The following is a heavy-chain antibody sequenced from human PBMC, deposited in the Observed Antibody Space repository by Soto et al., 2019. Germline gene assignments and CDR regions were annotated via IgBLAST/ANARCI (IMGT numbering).Heavy chain of an antibody. CDR3: ARDGVRWFGEGDGKGV. J-gene: IGHJ6*02. CDR2: IWYDGSNK. D-gene: IGHD3-10*01. V-gene: IGHV3-33*01. CDR1: GVTFSIYG. Sequence: QVQLVESGGGVVQPGRSLRLSFAASGVTFSIYGMHWVRPAPGKGLEWVAVIWYDGSNKYYEDSVKGRFTISRDNSKNTLYLPMNGLGAEHTAVYYCARDGVRWFGEGDGKGVPGQGTTLTVSS.